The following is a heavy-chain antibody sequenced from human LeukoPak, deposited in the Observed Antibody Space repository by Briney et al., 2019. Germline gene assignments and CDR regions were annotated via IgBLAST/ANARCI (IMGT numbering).Heavy chain of an antibody. Sequence: GGSLRLSCAASGFTVSSNYMSWVRQAPGKGLEWVSYISSSSSTIYYADSVKGRFTISRDNAKNSLYLQMNSLRAEDTAVYYCARLVGGYGDDFDYWGQGTLVTVSS. D-gene: IGHD4-17*01. V-gene: IGHV3-48*01. CDR3: ARLVGGYGDDFDY. CDR2: ISSSSSTI. J-gene: IGHJ4*02. CDR1: GFTVSSNY.